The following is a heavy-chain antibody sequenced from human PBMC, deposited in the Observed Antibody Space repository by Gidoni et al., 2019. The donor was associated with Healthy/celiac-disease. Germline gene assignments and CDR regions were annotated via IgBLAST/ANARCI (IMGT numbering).Heavy chain of an antibody. Sequence: QLQLQESGSGLVKPSQTLSLTCAVAGGSISSGGYSWSWIRQPPGKGLEWIGYIYHSGSTYSNPSLKSRVTISVDRSKNQFSLKLSSVTAADTAVYYCARADRGYCSSTSCRGWFDPWGQGTLVTVSS. V-gene: IGHV4-30-2*01. CDR2: IYHSGST. J-gene: IGHJ5*02. CDR1: GGSISSGGYS. D-gene: IGHD2-2*01. CDR3: ARADRGYCSSTSCRGWFDP.